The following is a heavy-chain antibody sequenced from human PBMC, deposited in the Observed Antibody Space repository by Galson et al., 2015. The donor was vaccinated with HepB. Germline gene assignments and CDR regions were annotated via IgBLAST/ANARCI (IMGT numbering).Heavy chain of an antibody. D-gene: IGHD3-3*01. V-gene: IGHV1-18*01. Sequence: SVKVSCKASGYRFTSYGITWVRQAPGQGLEWLASTGTYTGITDSAQKFQDRVTMTTDSSTNTAYMELRSLTSDDTALYYCARDLDGRSWCQPFDYWGQGTLVTVSS. CDR3: ARDLDGRSWCQPFDY. CDR2: TGTYTGIT. J-gene: IGHJ4*02. CDR1: GYRFTSYG.